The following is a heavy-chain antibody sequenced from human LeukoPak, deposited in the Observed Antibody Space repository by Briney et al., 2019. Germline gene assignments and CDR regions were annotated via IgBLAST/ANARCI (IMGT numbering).Heavy chain of an antibody. V-gene: IGHV1-24*01. Sequence: GASVKVSCKVSGYTLTELSMHWVRQAPGKGLEWMGGFDPEDGETIYAQKFQGRVTMTEDTSTDTAYRELSSLRSEDTAVYYCATDGKLGYCSGGSCSTPGWFDPWGQGTLVTVSS. CDR3: ATDGKLGYCSGGSCSTPGWFDP. J-gene: IGHJ5*02. D-gene: IGHD2-15*01. CDR2: FDPEDGET. CDR1: GYTLTELS.